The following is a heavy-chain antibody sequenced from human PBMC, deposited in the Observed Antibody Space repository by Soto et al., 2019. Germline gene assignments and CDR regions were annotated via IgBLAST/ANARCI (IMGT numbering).Heavy chain of an antibody. CDR2: INPSVGT. J-gene: IGHJ4*01. V-gene: IGHV1-46*03. D-gene: IGHD2-15*01. CDR1: GYTFTSYY. Sequence: ASVKVSCKASGYTFTSYYMHLVRQAPVRVLELRGIINPSVGTTYAQKFEGRVTMTRYTATSTVYMELVSLRAEDTAVYHCDRVYCSGGSCYSIDYWG. CDR3: DRVYCSGGSCYSIDY.